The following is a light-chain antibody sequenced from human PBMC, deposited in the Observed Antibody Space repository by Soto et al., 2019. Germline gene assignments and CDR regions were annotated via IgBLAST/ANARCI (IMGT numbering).Light chain of an antibody. CDR3: QHWNDYSWT. V-gene: IGKV1-5*03. Sequence: DIHMTQSPSTLSASVGDRVTITCRASQSISIWLAWYQQKPGKAPNLLIYKTSSLETGVPSRFSGSGSGTESTLTISTLQPDDIATYYCQHWNDYSWTFGQGTKVEVK. CDR2: KTS. CDR1: QSISIW. J-gene: IGKJ1*01.